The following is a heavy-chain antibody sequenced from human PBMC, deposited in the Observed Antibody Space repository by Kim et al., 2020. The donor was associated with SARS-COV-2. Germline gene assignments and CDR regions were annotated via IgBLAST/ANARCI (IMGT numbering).Heavy chain of an antibody. J-gene: IGHJ4*02. D-gene: IGHD3-10*01. CDR2: ISGSADVT. Sequence: GGSLRLSCAASGFTFGSYSMSWVRQAPGKGPEWVSAISGSADVTNYADSVKGRFTISRDNSKNALYLQMTGLRADDTAVYYCAKGYCNSVSSFDYWGQGTLVTVSS. CDR1: GFTFGSYS. CDR3: AKGYCNSVSSFDY. V-gene: IGHV3-23*01.